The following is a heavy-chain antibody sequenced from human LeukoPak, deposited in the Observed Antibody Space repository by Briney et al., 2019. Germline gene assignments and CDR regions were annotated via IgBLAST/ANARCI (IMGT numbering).Heavy chain of an antibody. CDR1: GYFISSGYY. J-gene: IGHJ6*03. D-gene: IGHD4-23*01. V-gene: IGHV4-38-2*02. CDR2: IYYSGST. Sequence: SETLSLTCTVSGYFISSGYYWGWIRQPPGKGLEWIGSIYYSGSTYYNPSLKSRVTISVDTSKNQFSLKLSSVTAADTAVYYCARVPGGYYYYYYYMDVWGKGTTVTVSS. CDR3: ARVPGGYYYYYYYMDV.